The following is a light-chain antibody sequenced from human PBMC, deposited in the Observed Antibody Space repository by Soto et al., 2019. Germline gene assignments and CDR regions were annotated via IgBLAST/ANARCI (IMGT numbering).Light chain of an antibody. CDR3: SSYTNISVV. V-gene: IGLV2-18*02. Sequence: QSALTQPPSVSGSPGQSVTISCTGTSSDVGSYNRVSWYQQSPGTAPKIMIYEVSNRPSGVPDCFSGSKSGNTAPLTISGLQAEDEADYYCSSYTNISVVFGGGTKLTVL. CDR2: EVS. CDR1: SSDVGSYNR. J-gene: IGLJ2*01.